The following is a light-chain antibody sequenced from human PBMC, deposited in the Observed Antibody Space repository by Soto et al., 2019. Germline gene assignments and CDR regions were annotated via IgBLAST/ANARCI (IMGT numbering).Light chain of an antibody. V-gene: IGKV3-15*01. CDR3: QQYSAWPYT. J-gene: IGKJ2*01. CDR1: QSISSQ. Sequence: EIVMTQSPATLAVSPGERATLSCRASQSISSQLTWYQQKPGQPPRLLIYGASTRATGIPARFSGSGSGTEFTPTISSLQSEDFAVYYCQQYSAWPYTFGQGTKLEIK. CDR2: GAS.